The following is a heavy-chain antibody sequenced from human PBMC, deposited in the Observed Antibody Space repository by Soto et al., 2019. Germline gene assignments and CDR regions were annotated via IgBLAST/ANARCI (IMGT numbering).Heavy chain of an antibody. J-gene: IGHJ4*02. D-gene: IGHD3-22*01. V-gene: IGHV4-30-4*01. CDR1: GGSISSGDYY. Sequence: QVQLQESGPGLVKPSQTLSLTCTVSGGSISSGDYYWGWNRQPPGEGLEWIGYIYYSGSTYFNPSLKSRVTISVDTSKNQFSLKLSSVTAADTAVYYCASLDYYDSSGPFDYWGQGTLVTVSS. CDR2: IYYSGST. CDR3: ASLDYYDSSGPFDY.